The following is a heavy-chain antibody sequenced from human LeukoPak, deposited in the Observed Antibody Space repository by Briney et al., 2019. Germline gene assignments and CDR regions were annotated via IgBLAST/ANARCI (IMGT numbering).Heavy chain of an antibody. CDR3: ARSFYDLLATFDY. CDR2: VNPNSGNT. Sequence: ASVKVSCKASGYTFTSYGISWVRQAPGQGLEWMGWVNPNSGNTGYAQKFQGRVTMTRNTSISTAYMELSSLRSEDTAVYYCARSFYDLLATFDYWGQGTLVTVSS. D-gene: IGHD2/OR15-2a*01. CDR1: GYTFTSYG. J-gene: IGHJ4*02. V-gene: IGHV1-8*02.